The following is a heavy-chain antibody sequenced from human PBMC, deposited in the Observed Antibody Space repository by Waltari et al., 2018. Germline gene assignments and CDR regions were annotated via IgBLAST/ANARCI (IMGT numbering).Heavy chain of an antibody. Sequence: QVQLVESGGGVVQPGRSLRLSCAASGFTFSSYGMHWVRQAPGRGLEWVAVISYDGSNKYYADSVKGRFTISRDNSKNTLYLQMNSLRAEDTAVYYCAKSVGYYGSGSSYYFDYWGQGTLVTVSS. CDR1: GFTFSSYG. CDR2: ISYDGSNK. D-gene: IGHD3-10*01. CDR3: AKSVGYYGSGSSYYFDY. V-gene: IGHV3-30*18. J-gene: IGHJ4*02.